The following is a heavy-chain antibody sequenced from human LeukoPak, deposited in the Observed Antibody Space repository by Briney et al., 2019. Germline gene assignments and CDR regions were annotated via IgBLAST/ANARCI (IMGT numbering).Heavy chain of an antibody. CDR2: INPNSGGT. D-gene: IGHD2-2*01. V-gene: IGHV1-2*02. J-gene: IGHJ4*02. CDR1: GYTFTGYY. Sequence: GASVKVSCKASGYTFTGYYMHWVRQAPGQGLEWMGWINPNSGGTNYAQKFRGRVTMTRDTSISTAYMELSRLRSDDTAVYYCARGRLRGSSTSCYPFWGQGTLVTVSS. CDR3: ARGRLRGSSTSCYPF.